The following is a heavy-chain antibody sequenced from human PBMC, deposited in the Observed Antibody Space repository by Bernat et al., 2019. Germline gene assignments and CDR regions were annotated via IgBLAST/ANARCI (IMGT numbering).Heavy chain of an antibody. CDR2: INPSGGST. J-gene: IGHJ6*02. CDR3: ARNYFGVGHYYYYGMDV. D-gene: IGHD3-3*01. V-gene: IGHV1-46*01. Sequence: QVQLVQSGAEVKKPGASVKVSCKASGYTFTSYYMHWVRQAPGQGLEWMGIINPSGGSTSYAQKFQGRVTMTRDTSTSTVYMELSSLRSEDTAVYYCARNYFGVGHYYYYGMDVWGQGTTVTVSS. CDR1: GYTFTSYY.